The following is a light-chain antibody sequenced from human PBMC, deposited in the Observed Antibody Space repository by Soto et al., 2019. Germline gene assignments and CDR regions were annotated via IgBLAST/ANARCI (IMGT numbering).Light chain of an antibody. Sequence: QSVLTQPASVSGCPGQSITISCTGTSSDVGIYNYVSWYQQHPGKAPKLIICEVYNRPSGVSNRFSGFKSGNTASLTISGLRPEDEADYYCTSFTASSIWVFGGGTKLTVL. V-gene: IGLV2-14*01. CDR2: EVY. CDR3: TSFTASSIWV. J-gene: IGLJ3*02. CDR1: SSDVGIYNY.